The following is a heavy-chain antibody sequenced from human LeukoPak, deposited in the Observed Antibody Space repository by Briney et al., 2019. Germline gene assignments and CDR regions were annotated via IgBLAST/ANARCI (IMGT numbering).Heavy chain of an antibody. D-gene: IGHD3-22*01. CDR3: ARGSGRTYCDRGAYPRGFDY. CDR2: IYYSENT. Sequence: PSETLSLTCTVSADSINSAFWSWIRQPPGKGLEWIGYIYYSENTNYNPSLKGRVTFSMDTSRDHFSLKLTSVTAADTAVYYCARGSGRTYCDRGAYPRGFDYWGQGIMVTVSS. CDR1: ADSINSAF. J-gene: IGHJ4*02. V-gene: IGHV4-59*01.